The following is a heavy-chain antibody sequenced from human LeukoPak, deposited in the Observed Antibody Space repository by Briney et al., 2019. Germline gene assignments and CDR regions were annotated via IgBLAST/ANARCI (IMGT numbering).Heavy chain of an antibody. V-gene: IGHV3-23*01. CDR2: ISGSGGST. CDR1: GFTSSNYV. Sequence: PGGSLRLSCAASGFTSSNYVMSWVRQAPGKGLEWVSDISGSGGSTHYADSVKGRFTISRENSQNTLYLQMNSLRAEDTAVYYCAKDGYGVLDYWGQGTLVTVSS. CDR3: AKDGYGVLDY. J-gene: IGHJ4*02. D-gene: IGHD4-17*01.